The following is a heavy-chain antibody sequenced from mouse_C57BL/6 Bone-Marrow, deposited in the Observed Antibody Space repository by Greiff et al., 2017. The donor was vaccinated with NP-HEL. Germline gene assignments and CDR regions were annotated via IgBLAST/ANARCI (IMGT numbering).Heavy chain of an antibody. CDR1: GYTFTDYY. V-gene: IGHV1-26*01. CDR3: ARGILRVGYGSRDAMEY. D-gene: IGHD1-1*01. J-gene: IGHJ4*01. Sequence: VQLQQSGPELVKPGASVKISCKASGYTFTDYYMNWVKQSHGKSLEWIGDINPNNGGTSYNQKFTGNATLTVDKSSSTAYMEVRSLTSEESAVYYCARGILRVGYGSRDAMEYWGQGTSVTVSS. CDR2: INPNNGGT.